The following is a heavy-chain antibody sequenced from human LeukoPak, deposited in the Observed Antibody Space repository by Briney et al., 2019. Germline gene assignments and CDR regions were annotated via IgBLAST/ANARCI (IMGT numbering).Heavy chain of an antibody. D-gene: IGHD3-10*01. CDR1: GFTFSSYA. Sequence: GGSLRLSCAASGFTFSSYAMHWVRQAPGKGLEWVAVISYDGSNKYYADSVKGRFTISRDNSKNTLYLQMNSLRAEDTAVYYCARGLRGVDAFDIWGQGTMVTVSS. J-gene: IGHJ3*02. CDR3: ARGLRGVDAFDI. CDR2: ISYDGSNK. V-gene: IGHV3-30-3*01.